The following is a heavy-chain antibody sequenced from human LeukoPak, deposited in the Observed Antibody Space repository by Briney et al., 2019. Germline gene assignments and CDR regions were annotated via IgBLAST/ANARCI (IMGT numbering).Heavy chain of an antibody. J-gene: IGHJ4*02. CDR1: GGSFSGYY. V-gene: IGHV4-34*01. Sequence: SETLSLTCAVYGGSFSGYYWSWIRQPPGKGLEWIGEINHSGSTNYNPSLKSRVTISVDTSKNQFSLKLSSVTAADTAVYYCARLLLRVMDYWGQGTLVTVSS. CDR3: ARLLLRVMDY. CDR2: INHSGST.